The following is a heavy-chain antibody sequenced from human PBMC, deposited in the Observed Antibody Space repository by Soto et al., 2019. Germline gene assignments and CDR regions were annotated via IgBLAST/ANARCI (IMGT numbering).Heavy chain of an antibody. Sequence: QVQLVQSGAEVKKPGASVKVSCKASGYTFATYAIHWVRQAPGQRLEWMGWINTGNGNTEYSQNFQGRVTITRDTSASTAYMELSSLTSEDTAMYYCTRVNTIFSNPDYYSYDMDVWGQGTTVTVAS. CDR3: TRVNTIFSNPDYYSYDMDV. J-gene: IGHJ6*02. D-gene: IGHD3-9*01. V-gene: IGHV1-3*04. CDR2: INTGNGNT. CDR1: GYTFATYA.